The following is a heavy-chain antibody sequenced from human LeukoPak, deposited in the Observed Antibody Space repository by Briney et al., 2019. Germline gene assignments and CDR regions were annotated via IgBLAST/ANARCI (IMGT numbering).Heavy chain of an antibody. V-gene: IGHV2-5*02. Sequence: SALTLVNPTPTLTLTCTFTGLSLSTSGVGVGWIPQPPGKALAWLALSYWDGDKRYSPSLKSRLYITKDTPKNQVSLTMTNMDPVDTAPYYCPHREGYYDILTGYYSRWFDPWGQGTLVTVSS. J-gene: IGHJ5*02. CDR2: SYWDGDK. CDR1: GLSLSTSGVG. CDR3: PHREGYYDILTGYYSRWFDP. D-gene: IGHD3-9*01.